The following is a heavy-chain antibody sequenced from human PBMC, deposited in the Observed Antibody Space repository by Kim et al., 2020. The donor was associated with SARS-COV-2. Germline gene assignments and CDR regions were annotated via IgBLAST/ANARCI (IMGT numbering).Heavy chain of an antibody. CDR1: GGSIVEASSSL. V-gene: IGHV4-39*07. CDR3: ARLDDYPGIPNYVFDY. D-gene: IGHD5-12*01. CDR2: VWYSGSA. J-gene: IGHJ4*02. Sequence: SETLSLTCTVSGGSIVEASSSLWGWIRQPPGKGPEWLASVWYSGSAFYKPSLQSRLAISIDPSKSQFSLKLSSVTAADTAVYFCARLDDYPGIPNYVFDYWGQGFLVTVSS.